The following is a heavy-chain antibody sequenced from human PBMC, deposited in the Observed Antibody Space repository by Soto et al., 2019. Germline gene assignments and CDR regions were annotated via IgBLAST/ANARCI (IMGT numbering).Heavy chain of an antibody. D-gene: IGHD1-1*01. CDR2: IYNSGRY. V-gene: IGHV4-59*01. CDR1: SISTYY. Sequence: PSETLSLTCTVDSISTYYWNWIRQPPGKGLEWIGYIYNSGRYNYNPSLESRLTISIDTSKNQFSLRLASVTAADTAVYYCARTLPNRQLFDSWSQGTLVTVSS. CDR3: ARTLPNRQLFDS. J-gene: IGHJ4*02.